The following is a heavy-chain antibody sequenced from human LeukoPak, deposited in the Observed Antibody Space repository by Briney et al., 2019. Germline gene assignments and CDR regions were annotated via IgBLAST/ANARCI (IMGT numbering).Heavy chain of an antibody. J-gene: IGHJ6*03. CDR2: ISYSGST. CDR1: GGSISSYY. CDR3: ARDKSYGAYEHYYYMDV. Sequence: SETLSLTCTVSGGSISSYYWSWIRQSPGKGLEWIGYISYSGSTNYNPSHKSRVTISVDTAKNQFSLQLSPVTAADTAVYYCARDKSYGAYEHYYYMDVWGKGTTVTVSS. V-gene: IGHV4-59*01. D-gene: IGHD4-17*01.